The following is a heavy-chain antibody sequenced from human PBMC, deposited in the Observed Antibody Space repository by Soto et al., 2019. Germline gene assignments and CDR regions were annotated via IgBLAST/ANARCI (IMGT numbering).Heavy chain of an antibody. CDR1: GGTFSSYA. D-gene: IGHD3-22*01. Sequence: SVKVSCKASGGTFSSYAISWVRQAPGQGXEWMGGIIPVFGTANYAQKFQGRVTITADESTSTAYMELSSLRSEDTAVYYCASGSRWDDSSGYYTQVPTCEFDYWAEGTLVTVS. J-gene: IGHJ4*02. CDR2: IIPVFGTA. V-gene: IGHV1-69*13. CDR3: ASGSRWDDSSGYYTQVPTCEFDY.